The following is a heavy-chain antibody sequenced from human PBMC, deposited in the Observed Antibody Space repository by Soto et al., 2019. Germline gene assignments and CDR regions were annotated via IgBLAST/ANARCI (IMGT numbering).Heavy chain of an antibody. V-gene: IGHV4-31*03. CDR1: GGSISSGGYY. Sequence: QVQLQESGPGLVKPSQTLSLTCTVSGGSISSGGYYWSWTRQHPGKGLEWIGYIYYSGSTYYNPSLKSRVTISVDTSKNQFSLNLSSVTAADTAVYYCARDLGNGGDFDYWGQGTLVTVSS. J-gene: IGHJ4*02. CDR3: ARDLGNGGDFDY. CDR2: IYYSGST. D-gene: IGHD3-16*01.